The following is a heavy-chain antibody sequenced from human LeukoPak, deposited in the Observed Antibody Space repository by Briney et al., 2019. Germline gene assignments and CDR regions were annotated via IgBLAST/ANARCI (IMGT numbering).Heavy chain of an antibody. Sequence: PGRPLRLSCVSFGVTFRRFGMHGVGHAPGQGRAWGGVISYDGSNKYYADSVKGRFTISRDNSKNTLYPLMNSLRAEYTAVHYCANKRSRGVVVPYAIDYCGEGTLVTVSS. CDR3: ANKRSRGVVVPYAIDY. CDR2: ISYDGSNK. D-gene: IGHD2-2*01. J-gene: IGHJ4*02. CDR1: GVTFRRFG. V-gene: IGHV3-30*18.